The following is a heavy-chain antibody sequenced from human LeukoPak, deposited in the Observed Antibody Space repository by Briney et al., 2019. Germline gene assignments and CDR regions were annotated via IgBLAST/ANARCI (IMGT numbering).Heavy chain of an antibody. D-gene: IGHD3-16*01. J-gene: IGHJ4*02. CDR1: GGSISGSSYY. CDR3: ARAVTYPDY. Sequence: PSETLSLTCTVSGGSISGSSYYWGWIRQPPGKGLEWIGSIYYSGSTYYNPSPKSRVTISADTSKNQFSLKLSSVTAADTAVYYCARAVTYPDYWGQGTLVTVSS. V-gene: IGHV4-39*01. CDR2: IYYSGST.